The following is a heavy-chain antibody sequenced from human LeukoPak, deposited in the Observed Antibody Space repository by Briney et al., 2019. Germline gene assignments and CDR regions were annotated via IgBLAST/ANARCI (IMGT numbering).Heavy chain of an antibody. CDR2: IYYSGST. D-gene: IGHD3-22*01. Sequence: SETLSLTCTVSGGSISSYYWSWIRQPPGKGLEWIGYIYYSGSTNYNPSLKSRVTISVDTSKNQFSLKLSSGTAADTAVYYCARVAHYYDSSGYYDYWGQGTLVTVSS. CDR3: ARVAHYYDSSGYYDY. V-gene: IGHV4-59*01. CDR1: GGSISSYY. J-gene: IGHJ4*02.